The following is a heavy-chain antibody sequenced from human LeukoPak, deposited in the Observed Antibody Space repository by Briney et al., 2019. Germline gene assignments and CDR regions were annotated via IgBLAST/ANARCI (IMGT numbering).Heavy chain of an antibody. CDR2: ISYDGSNK. D-gene: IGHD1-14*01. Sequence: GGSLRLSCAASGFTFSSYAMHWVRQAPGKGLEWVAVISYDGSNKYYADSVKGRFTISRDNSKNTLYLQMNSLRAEDTAVYYCARDHGISDYYYYMDVWGKGTTVTVSS. CDR3: ARDHGISDYYYYMDV. CDR1: GFTFSSYA. J-gene: IGHJ6*03. V-gene: IGHV3-30-3*01.